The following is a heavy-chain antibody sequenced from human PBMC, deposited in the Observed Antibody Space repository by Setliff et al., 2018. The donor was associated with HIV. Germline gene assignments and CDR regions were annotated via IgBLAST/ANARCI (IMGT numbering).Heavy chain of an antibody. CDR3: ARGLYGDCGGDLNWLDP. V-gene: IGHV7-4-1*02. CDR1: GYNFENYA. Sequence: ASVKVSCKTSGYNFENYAINWVRQAPGQGLEWMGWINANSGSPTYAQAFTGRFLFSVDTAVATAYLQINNLKTEDTAVYFCARGLYGDCGGDLNWLDPWGHGTRVTVSS. CDR2: INANSGSP. D-gene: IGHD4-17*01. J-gene: IGHJ5*02.